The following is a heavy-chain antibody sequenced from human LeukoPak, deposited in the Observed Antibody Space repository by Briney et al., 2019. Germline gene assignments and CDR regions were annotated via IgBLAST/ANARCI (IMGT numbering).Heavy chain of an antibody. D-gene: IGHD3-22*01. CDR1: GFTFSDYY. CDR2: IKYDGSEK. J-gene: IGHJ5*01. Sequence: PGGSLRLSCAASGFTFSDYYMSWIRQAPGKGLEWVANIKYDGSEKYYVDSVKGRFTISRDNAKDSLFLQMSSLRAEDTAVYYCASLPPPYDSSGYYDSWGQGTLVTVSS. CDR3: ASLPPPYDSSGYYDS. V-gene: IGHV3-7*01.